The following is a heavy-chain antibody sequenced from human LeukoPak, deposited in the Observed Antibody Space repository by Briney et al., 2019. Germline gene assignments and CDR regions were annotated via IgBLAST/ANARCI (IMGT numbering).Heavy chain of an antibody. V-gene: IGHV4-59*08. Sequence: PSDPLTLTCIVWGGPNNSHYWIWIRGPPGKALVWIGDIHYTETTKYHPSIKSRVVISIDPSKNQFSLELSSVTATDTAVYFCATNRVGTYDRHFDIWGQGTMVTVSS. CDR2: IHYTETT. D-gene: IGHD1-26*01. J-gene: IGHJ3*02. CDR3: ATNRVGTYDRHFDI. CDR1: GGPNNSHY.